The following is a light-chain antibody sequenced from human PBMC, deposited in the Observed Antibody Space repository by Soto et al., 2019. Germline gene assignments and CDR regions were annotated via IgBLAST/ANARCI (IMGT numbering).Light chain of an antibody. V-gene: IGKV3-15*01. CDR1: QSVSSN. CDR3: QQYTSWPPWT. Sequence: EIMMTQSPATLSVSPGERATLSCRASQSVSSNLAWYQQKPGQAPRLLIYGASTRATGIPARFSGSGSGTEFTLTISSLQSEDFAVYGCQQYTSWPPWTFGQGTKVDIK. J-gene: IGKJ1*01. CDR2: GAS.